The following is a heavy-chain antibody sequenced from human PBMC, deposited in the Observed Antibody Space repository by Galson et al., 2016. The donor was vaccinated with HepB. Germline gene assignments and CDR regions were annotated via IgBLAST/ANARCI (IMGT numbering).Heavy chain of an antibody. D-gene: IGHD2-15*01. CDR3: ARDGFVASRVFDS. CDR2: IKPDGSEK. V-gene: IGHV3-7*03. CDR1: GFRISNNW. Sequence: SLRLSCAVSGFRISNNWMTWVRQSPDKGLEWVANIKPDGSEKYYVDSVKGRFTISRDNAKNSLYLQLNSLRAEDTAVYYCARDGFVASRVFDSGGQGTLVIVSS. J-gene: IGHJ4*02.